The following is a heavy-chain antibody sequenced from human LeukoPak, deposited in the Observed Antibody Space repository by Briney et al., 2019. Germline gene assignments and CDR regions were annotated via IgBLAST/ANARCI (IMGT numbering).Heavy chain of an antibody. CDR2: IRYDGSNK. J-gene: IGHJ4*02. D-gene: IGHD3-10*01. V-gene: IGHV3-30*02. CDR1: GCTFSSYW. Sequence: GGSLRLSCAASGCTFSSYWMHWVRQAPGKGLEWVAFIRYDGSNKYYADSVKGRFTISRDNSKNTLYLQMNSLRAEDTAVYYCAKGEDGSGSYYYGYWGQGTLVTVSS. CDR3: AKGEDGSGSYYYGY.